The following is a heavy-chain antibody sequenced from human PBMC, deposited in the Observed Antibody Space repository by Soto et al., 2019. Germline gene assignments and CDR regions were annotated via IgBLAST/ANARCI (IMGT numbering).Heavy chain of an antibody. Sequence: ASETLSLTCTVSGASINNNDYYWSWIRQTPGKGLEWIGYVYYSGTTDYIPPLKSRLSMSIDKSQNQFTLKLNSVTAADTVTYYCARMSYFYDKWYFDLWGRGTLVTVSS. V-gene: IGHV4-30-4*01. CDR3: ARMSYFYDKWYFDL. CDR1: GASINNNDYY. CDR2: VYYSGTT. J-gene: IGHJ2*01. D-gene: IGHD3-22*01.